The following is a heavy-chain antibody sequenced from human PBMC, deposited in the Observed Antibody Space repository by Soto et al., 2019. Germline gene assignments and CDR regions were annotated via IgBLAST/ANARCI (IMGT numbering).Heavy chain of an antibody. CDR2: ISTSSTTK. Sequence: EVHLVESGGGLVQPGGSLSLSCVASAFTFSTYSMHWVRQAPGQGLEWVSYISTSSTTKYYAASVMGRFTISRDNAKNSLYLQMNSLRAEDTAVYYCARDWDYYGSGSHAGYWGQGTLVTVSS. CDR3: ARDWDYYGSGSHAGY. CDR1: AFTFSTYS. V-gene: IGHV3-48*01. D-gene: IGHD3-10*01. J-gene: IGHJ4*02.